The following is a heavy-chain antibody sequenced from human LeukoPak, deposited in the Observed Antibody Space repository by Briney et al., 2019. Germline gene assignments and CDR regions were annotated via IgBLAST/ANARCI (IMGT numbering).Heavy chain of an antibody. Sequence: KASETLSLTCTVSGGSIRSSSYYWGWIRQPPGKGLEWIGSIYYSDNTYYNPSLKGRVTISVDTSKNQFSLRLSSVTAADTAVYYCARRTSGGGLFDYWGQGTLVTVSS. D-gene: IGHD3-10*01. CDR1: GGSIRSSSYY. J-gene: IGHJ4*02. CDR3: ARRTSGGGLFDY. V-gene: IGHV4-39*01. CDR2: IYYSDNT.